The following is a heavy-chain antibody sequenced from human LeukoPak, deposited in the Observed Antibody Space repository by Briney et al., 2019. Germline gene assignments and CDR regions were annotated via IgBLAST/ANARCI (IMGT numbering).Heavy chain of an antibody. V-gene: IGHV3-23*01. D-gene: IGHD4-23*01. CDR1: GFTFSSYA. Sequence: PGGSLGLSCAASGFTFSSYAMSWVRQAPGKGLEWVSTISGSGGSTYHVDSVKGRFTISRDNSKNTLYLQMNSLRAEDTAVYYCAKVGPTVVTPLDYWGQGTLVTVSS. CDR3: AKVGPTVVTPLDY. CDR2: ISGSGGST. J-gene: IGHJ4*02.